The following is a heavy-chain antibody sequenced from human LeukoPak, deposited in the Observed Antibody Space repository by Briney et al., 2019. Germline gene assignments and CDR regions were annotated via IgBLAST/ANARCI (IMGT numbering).Heavy chain of an antibody. CDR1: GFTFSSYW. V-gene: IGHV3-7*01. Sequence: GGSLRLSCAASGFTFSSYWMSRVRQAPGKGLEWAANIKQDGSEKYYVDSVKGRFTISRDNAKNSLYLQMNSLRAEDTAVYYCAKDLRSSADSKMGAADYWGQGTLVTVSS. D-gene: IGHD1-26*01. CDR2: IKQDGSEK. CDR3: AKDLRSSADSKMGAADY. J-gene: IGHJ4*02.